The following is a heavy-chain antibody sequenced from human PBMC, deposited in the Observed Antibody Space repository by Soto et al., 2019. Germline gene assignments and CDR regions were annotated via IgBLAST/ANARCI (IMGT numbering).Heavy chain of an antibody. CDR3: VRDFGSSSEGGMDV. J-gene: IGHJ6*02. Sequence: GGSLRPSCAASGFTFSAYGMAWVRQAPGRGLEWVSSISGGGGSTFYADSVRGRFTISRDNSKNTLYLQMNNLRGEDTAVYYCVRDFGSSSEGGMDVWGQGTTVTVSS. CDR1: GFTFSAYG. CDR2: ISGGGGST. V-gene: IGHV3-23*01. D-gene: IGHD6-6*01.